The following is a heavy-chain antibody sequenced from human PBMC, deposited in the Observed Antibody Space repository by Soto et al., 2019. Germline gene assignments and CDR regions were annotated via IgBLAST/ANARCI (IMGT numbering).Heavy chain of an antibody. CDR2: IYYSGST. J-gene: IGHJ3*02. CDR3: ARDPSGYYTGAFDI. V-gene: IGHV4-31*03. CDR1: GGSISSGGYY. Sequence: SETLSLTCTVSGGSISSGGYYWSWIRQHPGKGLEWIGYIYYSGSTYYNPSLKSRVTISVDTSKNQFSLKLSSVTAADTAVYYCARDPSGYYTGAFDIWGQGTMVTVSS. D-gene: IGHD3-3*01.